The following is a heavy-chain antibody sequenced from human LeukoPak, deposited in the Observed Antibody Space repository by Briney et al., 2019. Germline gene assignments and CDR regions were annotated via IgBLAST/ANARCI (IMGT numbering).Heavy chain of an antibody. CDR3: AREHYDFWSGSQGRGYFDY. Sequence: SQTLSLTCTVSGGSISSGSYYWGWIRQPPGKGLEWFGSIYYSGSTYYNPSLKSRVTISVDTSKNQFFLRLKSVTAADTAVYYCAREHYDFWSGSQGRGYFDYWGQGTLVTVSS. V-gene: IGHV4-39*07. CDR1: GGSISSGSYY. J-gene: IGHJ4*02. CDR2: IYYSGST. D-gene: IGHD3-3*01.